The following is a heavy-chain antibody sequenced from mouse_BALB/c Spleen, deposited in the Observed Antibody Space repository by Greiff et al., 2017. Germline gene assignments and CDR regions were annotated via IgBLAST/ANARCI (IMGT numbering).Heavy chain of an antibody. V-gene: IGHV5-6-5*01. CDR3: ARGGATSGY. Sequence: EVKLVESGGGLVKPGGSLKLSCAASGFTFSSYAMYWVRQTPGKRLEWVASISSGGSTYYPDSVKGRFTISRDNARNILYLQMSSLRSEDTALYYCARGGATSGYWGQGTTLTVSS. D-gene: IGHD3-1*01. CDR2: ISSGGST. J-gene: IGHJ2*01. CDR1: GFTFSSYA.